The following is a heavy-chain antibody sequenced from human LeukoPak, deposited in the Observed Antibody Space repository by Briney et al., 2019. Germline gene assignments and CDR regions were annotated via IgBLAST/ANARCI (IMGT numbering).Heavy chain of an antibody. J-gene: IGHJ4*02. CDR3: ARDQGYTYGHSFDY. D-gene: IGHD5-18*01. V-gene: IGHV3-23*01. CDR2: IDIGGGTT. Sequence: GGSLRLSCAASGFTVSTYAMSWVRQTPGMGLELVSAIDIGGGTTYSADSVKGRFTISRDNSKNTLYLQMNSLRAEDTAVYYCARDQGYTYGHSFDYWGQGTLVTVSS. CDR1: GFTVSTYA.